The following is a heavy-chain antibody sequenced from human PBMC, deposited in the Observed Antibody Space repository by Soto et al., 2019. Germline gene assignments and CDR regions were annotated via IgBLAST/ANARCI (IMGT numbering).Heavy chain of an antibody. CDR3: AREKVGAVDY. D-gene: IGHD1-26*01. CDR2: MNPNSGNT. Sequence: QATGQGLEWMGWMNPNSGNTGYAQKFQGRVTMTRNTSINTAYMELSSLRSEDTAVYYCAREKVGAVDYWGQGTLVTVSS. J-gene: IGHJ4*02. V-gene: IGHV1-8*01.